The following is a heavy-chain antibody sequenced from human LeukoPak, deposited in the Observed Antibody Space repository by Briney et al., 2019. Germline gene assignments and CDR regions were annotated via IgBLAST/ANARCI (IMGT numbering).Heavy chain of an antibody. V-gene: IGHV4-30-2*01. CDR2: IYHSGST. D-gene: IGHD4-23*01. J-gene: IGHJ3*02. CDR1: GGSISSGGYY. CDR3: ARDQYGGNSCAFDI. Sequence: KTSQTLSLTCTVSGGSISSGGYYWSWIRQPPGKGLEWIGYIYHSGSTYYNPSLKSRVTISVDRSKNQFFLKLSSVTAADTAVYYCARDQYGGNSCAFDIWGQGTMVTVSS.